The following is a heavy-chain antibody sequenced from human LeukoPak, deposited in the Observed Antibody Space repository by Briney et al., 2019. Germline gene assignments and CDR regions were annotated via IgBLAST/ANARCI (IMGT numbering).Heavy chain of an antibody. Sequence: PGRSLRLSCAASGFTFSSYGMHWVRQAPGKGLEWVAVISYDGSNKYYADSVKGRFTISRDNSKNTLHLQMNSLRAEDTAVYYCASGGYCMDVWGKGTTVTVSS. CDR2: ISYDGSNK. CDR1: GFTFSSYG. D-gene: IGHD3-16*01. J-gene: IGHJ6*03. V-gene: IGHV3-30*03. CDR3: ASGGYCMDV.